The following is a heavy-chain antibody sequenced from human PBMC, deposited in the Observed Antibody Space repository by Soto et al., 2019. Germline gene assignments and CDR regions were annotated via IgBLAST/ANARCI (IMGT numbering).Heavy chain of an antibody. Sequence: QVQLVESGGGVVQPGRSLRLSCAASGFTFISYAMHWVRQAPGKGLEWVAVISFDGSTEYYADSVKGRFTISRDNSKNPVYLQMNSLRSEDTAVYYCARCRHGSGSYTHFYYGVDDWGQGTTVTVSS. J-gene: IGHJ6*02. CDR3: ARCRHGSGSYTHFYYGVDD. CDR1: GFTFISYA. CDR2: ISFDGSTE. V-gene: IGHV3-30-3*01. D-gene: IGHD3-10*01.